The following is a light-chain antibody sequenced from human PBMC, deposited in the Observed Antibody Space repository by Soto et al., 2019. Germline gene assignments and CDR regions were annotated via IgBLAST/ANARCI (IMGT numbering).Light chain of an antibody. Sequence: QSALTQPPSASGSPGQSVTFSCTGSSSDVGGYNYVSWYQQHPGKAPKLMIYEVTRRPSGVPDRFSGSKSGNTASLTVSGLQAEDEADYYCSSNAGSNNFVVFGGGTKVTVL. J-gene: IGLJ2*01. V-gene: IGLV2-8*01. CDR3: SSNAGSNNFVV. CDR2: EVT. CDR1: SSDVGGYNY.